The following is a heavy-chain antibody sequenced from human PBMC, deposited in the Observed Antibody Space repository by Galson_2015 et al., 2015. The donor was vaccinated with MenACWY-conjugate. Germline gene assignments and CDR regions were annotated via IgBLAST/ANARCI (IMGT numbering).Heavy chain of an antibody. CDR1: GGSISSSSYY. V-gene: IGHV4-39*07. Sequence: ETLSLTCTVSGGSISSSSYYWGWIRQPPGKGLEWIGSIYYSGSTYYNPSLRSRVTISVDTSKYQFSLKLSSVTAADTAVYYCARVAEYYDILTGYCFDYWGQGTLVTVSS. CDR3: ARVAEYYDILTGYCFDY. D-gene: IGHD3-9*01. J-gene: IGHJ4*02. CDR2: IYYSGST.